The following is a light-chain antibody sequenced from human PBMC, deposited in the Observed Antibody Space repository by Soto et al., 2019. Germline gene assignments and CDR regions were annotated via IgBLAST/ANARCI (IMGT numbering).Light chain of an antibody. CDR3: QQRDGWPIT. J-gene: IGKJ5*01. V-gene: IGKV3-11*01. Sequence: EIVLTQSPGTLSLSPGERATLSCRASQSVSSYLAWYQQKPGQAPRLLIYDASNRATGIPARFSGSGSGTDFTLTINNLEPEDFAVYYCQQRDGWPITFGQGTRLEI. CDR1: QSVSSY. CDR2: DAS.